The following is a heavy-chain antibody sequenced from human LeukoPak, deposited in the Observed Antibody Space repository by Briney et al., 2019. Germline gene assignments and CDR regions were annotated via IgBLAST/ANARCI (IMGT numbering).Heavy chain of an antibody. CDR1: GFTFSSYF. Sequence: GGSRRLSCAPSGFTFSSYFMRWVRHTPGKGLGWVSILSSDGVDKRYADSVQGRFTVSRDNFKNTLYLQMNSLRAEDAAIYYCARDPGTIFDGLNYHFDNWGQGTLVTVSS. J-gene: IGHJ4*02. V-gene: IGHV3-30-3*01. CDR2: LSSDGVDK. CDR3: ARDPGTIFDGLNYHFDN. D-gene: IGHD3-3*01.